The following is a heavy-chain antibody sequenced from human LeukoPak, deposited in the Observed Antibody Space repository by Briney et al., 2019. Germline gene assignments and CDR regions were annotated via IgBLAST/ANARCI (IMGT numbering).Heavy chain of an antibody. CDR3: AGARPRGYCSSTSCYTRAFDI. CDR1: GYTFTSYY. J-gene: IGHJ3*02. V-gene: IGHV1-46*01. D-gene: IGHD2-2*02. Sequence: ASVKVSCKASGYTFTSYYMHWVRQAPGQGLEWMGIINPSGGSTSYAQKFQGRVTMTRDTSTSTVYMELSSLRSEDTAVYYCAGARPRGYCSSTSCYTRAFDIWGQGTMVTVSS. CDR2: INPSGGST.